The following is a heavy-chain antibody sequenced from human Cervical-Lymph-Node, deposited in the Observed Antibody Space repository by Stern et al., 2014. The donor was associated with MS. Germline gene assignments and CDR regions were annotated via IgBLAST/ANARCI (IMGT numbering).Heavy chain of an antibody. V-gene: IGHV4-61*02. D-gene: IGHD3-10*01. CDR2: IYTSGTT. Sequence: QVQLVQSGPGLVKPSQTLSLTCSVSGDSISTGSYFWTWIRQPAGQGLEWMGRIYTSGTTHYNPSLKSRVTISLDTSTNPFSLDRPSVTAADTAVYFCARFGYYYYYDMDVWGQGTTVTVSS. CDR3: ARFGYYYYYDMDV. J-gene: IGHJ6*02. CDR1: GDSISTGSYF.